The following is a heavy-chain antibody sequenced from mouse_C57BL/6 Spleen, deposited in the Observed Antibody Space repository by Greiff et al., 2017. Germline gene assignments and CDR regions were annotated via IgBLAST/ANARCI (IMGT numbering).Heavy chain of an antibody. CDR1: GYTFTSYW. CDR2: IDPSDSET. V-gene: IGHV1-52*01. Sequence: VQLQQPGAELVRPGSSVKLSCKASGYTFTSYWMHWVKQRPIQGLEWIGNIDPSDSETHYNQKFKDKATLTVDKSSSTAYMQLSSLTSEDSAVYYCAREDYYGSSRAWFAYWGQGTLVTVSA. J-gene: IGHJ3*01. CDR3: AREDYYGSSRAWFAY. D-gene: IGHD1-1*01.